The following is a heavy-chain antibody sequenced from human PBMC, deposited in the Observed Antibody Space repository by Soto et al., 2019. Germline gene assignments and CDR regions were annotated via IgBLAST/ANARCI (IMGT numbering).Heavy chain of an antibody. V-gene: IGHV3-23*01. CDR3: TKDFYGRNSGDYDYYGMDV. J-gene: IGHJ6*02. Sequence: PGGSLRLSCAASGFTFSSYAMSWVRQAPGKGLEWVSAISGSGGSTYYADSVKGRFTISRDNSKNTLYLQMNSLRAEDTAVYYCTKDFYGRNSGDYDYYGMDVWGQGTTVTVSS. D-gene: IGHD4-17*01. CDR2: ISGSGGST. CDR1: GFTFSSYA.